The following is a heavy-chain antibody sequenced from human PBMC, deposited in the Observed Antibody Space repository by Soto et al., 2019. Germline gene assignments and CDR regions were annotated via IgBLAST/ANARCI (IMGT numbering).Heavy chain of an antibody. D-gene: IGHD2-21*01. CDR1: GFTFSSYV. Sequence: QVHLVESGGGVVQPGRSLRLACAASGFTFSSYVMHWVRQSPGKGPEWVATIWFDGSKQYYADSVRDRFTISRNNPENTLYLQMNSLSAEDTAVYYCARPLYRHGIGEVFDCWGQGTLVTVSS. V-gene: IGHV3-33*01. CDR2: IWFDGSKQ. CDR3: ARPLYRHGIGEVFDC. J-gene: IGHJ4*02.